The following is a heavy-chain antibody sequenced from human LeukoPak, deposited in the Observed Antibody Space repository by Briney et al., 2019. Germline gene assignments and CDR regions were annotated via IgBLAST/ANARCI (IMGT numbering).Heavy chain of an antibody. CDR1: SGSISSYY. J-gene: IGHJ5*02. V-gene: IGHV4-59*01. Sequence: PSETLSLTCTVSSGSISSYYWSWLRQPPGKGLEWIGYISYSGSTNYNPSLKSRVTISVDTSKNHFSLKLTSVTAADTAVYYCARWVDSSSWYVWFDPWGQGTLVTVSS. CDR2: ISYSGST. CDR3: ARWVDSSSWYVWFDP. D-gene: IGHD6-13*01.